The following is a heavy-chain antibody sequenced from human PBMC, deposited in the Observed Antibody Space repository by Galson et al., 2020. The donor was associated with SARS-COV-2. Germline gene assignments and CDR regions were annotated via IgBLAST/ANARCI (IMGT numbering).Heavy chain of an antibody. J-gene: IGHJ6*02. CDR3: ARDGQGMLDPRSLYDYGLDV. CDR1: GYTFTGYY. V-gene: IGHV1-2*02. D-gene: IGHD2-2*01. CDR2: INPNSGGT. Sequence: ASVKVSCKASGYTFTGYYIHWVRQAPGGGLEWVGWINPNSGGTNYAQKFQGRVSMTRDTSINTAYMELSSVRSDDTAVYYCARDGQGMLDPRSLYDYGLDVWGQGTTVTVSS.